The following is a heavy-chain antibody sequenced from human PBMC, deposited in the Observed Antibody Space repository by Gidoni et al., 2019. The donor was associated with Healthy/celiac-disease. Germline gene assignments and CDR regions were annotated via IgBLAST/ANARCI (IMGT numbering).Heavy chain of an antibody. Sequence: EVQLLESGGGLVQPGGSLRLSCAASGFTFSSYAMSWVRQAPGKGLEWVSAISGSGGSTYYADSVKGRFTISRDNSKNTLYLQMNSLRAEDTAVYYCASRITMVRGVIIETWGQGTLVTVSS. J-gene: IGHJ5*02. CDR1: GFTFSSYA. V-gene: IGHV3-23*01. CDR3: ASRITMVRGVIIET. CDR2: ISGSGGST. D-gene: IGHD3-10*01.